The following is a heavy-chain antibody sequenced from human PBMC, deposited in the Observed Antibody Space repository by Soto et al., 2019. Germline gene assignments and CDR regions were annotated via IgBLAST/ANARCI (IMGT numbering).Heavy chain of an antibody. J-gene: IGHJ4*02. CDR1: GGTFSSYA. CDR2: IIPIFGTA. Sequence: QVQLVQSGAEVKKPGSSVKVSCKASGGTFSSYAISWVRQAPGQGLEWMGGIIPIFGTANYAQKFQGRVMITADISTRTGKVERSSLSSGDTAVYYCAREGGVGATTGWDWGQGTLVTVSS. D-gene: IGHD1-26*01. CDR3: AREGGVGATTGWD. V-gene: IGHV1-69*06.